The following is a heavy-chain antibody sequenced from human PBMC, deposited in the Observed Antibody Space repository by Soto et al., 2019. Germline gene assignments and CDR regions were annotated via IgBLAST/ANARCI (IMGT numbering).Heavy chain of an antibody. CDR3: ARLCCSGWHNYLDY. J-gene: IGHJ4*02. Sequence: SETLSLTCTVSGGPISSSSYYWGWIRQPPGKGLEWIGSIYYSGSTYYNPSLKSRVTISVDTSKNLFSLKLSSVTAADTAVYYCARLCCSGWHNYLDYWGQGTLVTVSS. CDR2: IYYSGST. V-gene: IGHV4-39*01. CDR1: GGPISSSSYY. D-gene: IGHD6-19*01.